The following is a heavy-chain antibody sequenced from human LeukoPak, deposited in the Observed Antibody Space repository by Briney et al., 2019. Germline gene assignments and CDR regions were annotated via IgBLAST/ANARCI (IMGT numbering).Heavy chain of an antibody. CDR3: ARDREDTAMVSYGMDV. Sequence: GASVKVSFKASGYTFTSYDINWVRQATGQGLEWMGWMNPNSGNTGYAQKFQGRVTMTRNTSISTAYMELSSLRSEDTAVYYCARDREDTAMVSYGMDVWGQGTTVTVSS. J-gene: IGHJ6*02. CDR1: GYTFTSYD. D-gene: IGHD5-18*01. CDR2: MNPNSGNT. V-gene: IGHV1-8*01.